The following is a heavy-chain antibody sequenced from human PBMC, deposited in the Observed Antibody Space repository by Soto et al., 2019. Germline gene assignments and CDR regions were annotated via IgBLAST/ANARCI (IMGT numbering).Heavy chain of an antibody. CDR2: INHSEST. D-gene: IGHD2-2*01. V-gene: IGHV4-34*01. Sequence: SETLSLTCAVYGGSFSGYYWSWIRQPPGKGLEWIGEINHSESTNYNPSLKSRVNISVDTSKNQFSLKLSSVTAADTAVYYCARGSIGYCSSTSCYVKRYYYYYYMDVWGKGTTVTVSS. CDR1: GGSFSGYY. J-gene: IGHJ6*03. CDR3: ARGSIGYCSSTSCYVKRYYYYYYMDV.